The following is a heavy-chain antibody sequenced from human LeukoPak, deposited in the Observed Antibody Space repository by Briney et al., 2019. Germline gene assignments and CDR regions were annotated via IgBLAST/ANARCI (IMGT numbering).Heavy chain of an antibody. Sequence: PSGTLSLTCGVSGGSITNTNYWTWVRQPPGKGLEWIGEVNLQGSTNYNPSLMGRVAIAVDTSENHISLQLTSVTAADSAVYYCAREGGPYRPLDYSGQGTLVTVSS. V-gene: IGHV4-4*02. CDR1: GGSITNTNY. CDR3: AREGGPYRPLDY. J-gene: IGHJ4*02. CDR2: VNLQGST.